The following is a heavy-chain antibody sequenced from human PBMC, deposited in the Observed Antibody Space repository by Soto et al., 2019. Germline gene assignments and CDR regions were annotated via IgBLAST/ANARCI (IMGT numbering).Heavy chain of an antibody. CDR3: ARDGLQYSSTHLYGMDV. Sequence: PGGSLRLSCAASGFTFSSYAMHWVRQAPGKGLEWVAVISYDGSNKYYADSVKGRFTISRDNSKNTLYLQMNSLRAEDTAVYYCARDGLQYSSTHLYGMDVWGQGTTVTVSS. D-gene: IGHD6-13*01. V-gene: IGHV3-30-3*01. CDR1: GFTFSSYA. J-gene: IGHJ6*02. CDR2: ISYDGSNK.